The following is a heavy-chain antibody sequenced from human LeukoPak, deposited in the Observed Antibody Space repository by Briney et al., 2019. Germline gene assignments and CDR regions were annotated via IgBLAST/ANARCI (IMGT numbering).Heavy chain of an antibody. CDR2: IYYSGST. D-gene: IGHD5-18*01. J-gene: IGHJ6*03. Sequence: PSETLSLTCTVSGGSISSYYWSWIRQPPGKGLEWIGYIYYSGSTNYNPSLKSRVTISVDTSKNQFSLKLSSVTAADTAVYYCARTTEGGYTHGYFYYYYMDVWGKGTTVIISS. CDR1: GGSISSYY. CDR3: ARTTEGGYTHGYFYYYYMDV. V-gene: IGHV4-59*01.